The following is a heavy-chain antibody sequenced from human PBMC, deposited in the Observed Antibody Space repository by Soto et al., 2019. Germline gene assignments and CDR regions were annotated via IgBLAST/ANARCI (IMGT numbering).Heavy chain of an antibody. CDR3: VKFESINWYRGNFRH. CDR1: GFTFVDYA. V-gene: IGHV3-9*01. CDR2: SYRNNGSK. Sequence: PGGSLRLSCADSGFTFVDYAMHWVRQVPGKGLEWFSGSYRNNGSKGYGDPVKGRFAISRDNPKNSLHLQMNTLRAEDTACYYCVKFESINWYRGNFRHWGQGTLVTVSS. J-gene: IGHJ1*01. D-gene: IGHD6-13*01.